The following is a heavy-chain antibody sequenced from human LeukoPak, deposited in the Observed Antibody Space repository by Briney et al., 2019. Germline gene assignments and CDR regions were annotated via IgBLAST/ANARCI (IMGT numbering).Heavy chain of an antibody. Sequence: SETLSLTCTVSGGSISSGDYYWSWIRQTPGKGLEWIGYIYYSGSTYYNPSLKSRVTISVDTSKNQFSLKLSSVTAADTAVYYCARELRYDFWSGYKTHFDYWGQGTLVTVSS. CDR1: GGSISSGDYY. V-gene: IGHV4-30-4*01. CDR3: ARELRYDFWSGYKTHFDY. J-gene: IGHJ4*02. D-gene: IGHD3-3*01. CDR2: IYYSGST.